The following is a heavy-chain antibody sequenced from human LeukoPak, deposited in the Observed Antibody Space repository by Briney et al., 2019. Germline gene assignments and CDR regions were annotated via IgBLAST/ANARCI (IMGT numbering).Heavy chain of an antibody. Sequence: PGGSLRLSCAASGFTFSSYAMSWVRQAPGKGLEWVSVISNSGGSTFYADSVKGRFTISRDNSKNTRYLQMNSLRAEDTAVYYCAKRASGSGTSLYYFDYWAQGTLVTVSS. CDR3: AKRASGSGTSLYYFDY. V-gene: IGHV3-23*01. CDR1: GFTFSSYA. D-gene: IGHD3-10*01. J-gene: IGHJ4*02. CDR2: ISNSGGST.